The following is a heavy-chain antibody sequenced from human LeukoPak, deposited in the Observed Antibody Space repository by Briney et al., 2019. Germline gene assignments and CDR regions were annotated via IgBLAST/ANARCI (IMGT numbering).Heavy chain of an antibody. CDR1: GGSISSYY. D-gene: IGHD3-22*01. Sequence: PSETLSLTCTVSGGSISSYYWSWIRQPPGKGLEWIGYIYTSGSTNYNPSLKSRVTISVDTSKNQFSLKLSSVTAADTAVYYCARWGYYDSSGYYNPADYWGQGTLVTVSS. V-gene: IGHV4-4*09. CDR3: ARWGYYDSSGYYNPADY. CDR2: IYTSGST. J-gene: IGHJ4*02.